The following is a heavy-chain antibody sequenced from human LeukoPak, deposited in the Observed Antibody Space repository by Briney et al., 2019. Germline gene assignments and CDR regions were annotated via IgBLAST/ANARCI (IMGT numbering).Heavy chain of an antibody. J-gene: IGHJ5*02. CDR3: ARDYSDQTNLVWFDP. Sequence: GASVKVSCKASGYTFTGYYMHWVRQAPGQGLEWMGCINPNSGDTDYAQRFQGRVTMTRDTSISTAYMELSGLRSDDTAVYYCARDYSDQTNLVWFDPWGQGTLVTVSS. CDR1: GYTFTGYY. V-gene: IGHV1-2*02. D-gene: IGHD2-21*01. CDR2: INPNSGDT.